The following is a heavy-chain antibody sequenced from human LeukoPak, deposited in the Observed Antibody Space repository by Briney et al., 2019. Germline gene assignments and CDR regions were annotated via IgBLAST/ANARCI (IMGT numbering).Heavy chain of an antibody. CDR3: AKDRVLLWFGSPLVAFDI. J-gene: IGHJ3*02. CDR2: ISWDGGST. V-gene: IGHV3-43D*03. CDR1: GFTFDDYA. Sequence: GGSLRLSCAASGFTFDDYAMHWVRQAPGKGLEWVSLISWDGGSTYYADSVKGRFTISRDNSKNTLYLQMNSLRAEDTAVYYCAKDRVLLWFGSPLVAFDIWGQGTMVTVSS. D-gene: IGHD3-10*01.